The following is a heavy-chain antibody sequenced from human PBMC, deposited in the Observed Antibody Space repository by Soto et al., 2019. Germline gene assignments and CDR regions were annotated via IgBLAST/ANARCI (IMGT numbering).Heavy chain of an antibody. Sequence: GGSLRLSCAASGFTFSSYSMNWVRHAPGKGLEWVSYISSSSSTIDYPDSVKGRFTISRDNAMYSLYLQMNSLRDEDTDVYYCAREPGTWRLPLNWLDPWGEGTLVTVYS. CDR2: ISSSSSTI. CDR3: AREPGTWRLPLNWLDP. J-gene: IGHJ5*02. D-gene: IGHD1-26*01. V-gene: IGHV3-48*02. CDR1: GFTFSSYS.